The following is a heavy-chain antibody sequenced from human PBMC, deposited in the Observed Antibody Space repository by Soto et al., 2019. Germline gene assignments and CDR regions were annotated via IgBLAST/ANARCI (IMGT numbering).Heavy chain of an antibody. CDR1: GYSFTSYW. D-gene: IGHD2-2*01. J-gene: IGHJ6*02. CDR2: IYPGDSDT. V-gene: IGHV5-51*01. CDR3: ARHILGYCSSTSCPAYYYYGMDV. Sequence: GASLKISCKGSGYSFTSYWIGWVRQMPGKGLEWMGIIYPGDSDTRYSPSFQGQVTISADKSISTAYLQWSSLKASDTAMYYCARHILGYCSSTSCPAYYYYGMDVWGQGTTVTVSS.